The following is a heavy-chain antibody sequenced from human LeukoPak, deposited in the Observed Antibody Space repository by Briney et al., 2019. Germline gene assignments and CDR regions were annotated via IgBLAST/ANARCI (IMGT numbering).Heavy chain of an antibody. V-gene: IGHV3-21*01. Sequence: GGSLRLSCAASGFTFSSYSMNGVRQAPGKGLEWVSSISSSSSYIYYADSVKGRFTISRDNAKNSLYLQMNSLRAEDTAVYYCAREEPYYYDSSGYFDYWGQGTLVTVSS. D-gene: IGHD3-22*01. CDR2: ISSSSSYI. CDR1: GFTFSSYS. CDR3: AREEPYYYDSSGYFDY. J-gene: IGHJ4*02.